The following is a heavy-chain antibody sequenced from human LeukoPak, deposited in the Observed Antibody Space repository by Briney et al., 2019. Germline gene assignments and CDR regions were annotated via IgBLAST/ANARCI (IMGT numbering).Heavy chain of an antibody. CDR2: INPSGGST. CDR1: GYRFTSYY. D-gene: IGHD2-2*01. V-gene: IGHV1-46*01. J-gene: IGHJ4*02. CDR3: ARGGEYQLLDDF. Sequence: ASVKVSCKASGYRFTSYYMHWVRQAPRQGLEWMGIINPSGGSTIYAQKFQDRVSMTRDTSTNTVYMELSSLSSEDTAVYYCARGGEYQLLDDFWGQGTLVTVSS.